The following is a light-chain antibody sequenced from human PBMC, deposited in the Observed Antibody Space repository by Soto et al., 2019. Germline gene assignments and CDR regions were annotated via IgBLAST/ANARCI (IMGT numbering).Light chain of an antibody. J-gene: IGKJ1*01. V-gene: IGKV1-39*01. CDR1: QTVSKY. CDR2: TTS. Sequence: DIQMTQSPPSLSASVGDRVTITCRTSQTVSKYLNWYQQKPGKAPDLLVYTTSTMHSGVPSRFSGSGSGTEFTLLIISLQPEDFATYYCQQNYSIHRTFGPGTRVE. CDR3: QQNYSIHRT.